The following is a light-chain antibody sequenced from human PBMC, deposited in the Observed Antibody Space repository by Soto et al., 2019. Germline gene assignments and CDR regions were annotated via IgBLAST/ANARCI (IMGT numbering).Light chain of an antibody. J-gene: IGKJ1*01. CDR3: QQYNSYWM. CDR2: DAS. CDR1: QSISSW. V-gene: IGKV1-5*02. Sequence: NLCRSVGDRVAFISRASQSISSWLAWYQQKPGKAPKLLIYDASSLESGVPSRFSGRVSATEFTRSISSRQPDEFVTYYGQQYNSYWMVGQGSKVAIK.